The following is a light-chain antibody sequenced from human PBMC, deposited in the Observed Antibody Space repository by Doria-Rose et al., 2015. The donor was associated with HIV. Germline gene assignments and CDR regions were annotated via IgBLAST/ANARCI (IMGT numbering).Light chain of an antibody. CDR1: QSFSSTY. J-gene: IGKJ1*01. Sequence: TQSPGTLSLSPGERATLSCRASQSFSSTYLAWYQQKPGQAPSLLIYDGSTSATGIPDRFSASGSVTDFTLTIIRLEPEDFALYYCHQYGTSWTFGQGTKVEI. CDR3: HQYGTSWT. V-gene: IGKV3-20*01. CDR2: DGS.